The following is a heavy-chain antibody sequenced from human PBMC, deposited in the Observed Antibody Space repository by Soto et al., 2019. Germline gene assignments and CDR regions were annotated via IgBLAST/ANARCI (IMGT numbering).Heavy chain of an antibody. CDR1: GFTFSSYG. V-gene: IGHV3-33*01. D-gene: IGHD3-22*01. Sequence: PGGSLRLSCAASGFTFSSYGMHWVRQAPGKGLEWVAVIWYDGSNKYYADSVKGRFTFSRDNSKNTLYLQMNSLRAEDTAVYYCATEKLYYYDSSGPDDAFDIWGQGTMVTVSS. CDR2: IWYDGSNK. J-gene: IGHJ3*02. CDR3: ATEKLYYYDSSGPDDAFDI.